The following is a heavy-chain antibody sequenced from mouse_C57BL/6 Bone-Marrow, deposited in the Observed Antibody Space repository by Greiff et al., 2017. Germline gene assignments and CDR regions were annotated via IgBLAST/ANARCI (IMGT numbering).Heavy chain of an antibody. D-gene: IGHD1-1*01. CDR2: INPYNGGT. CDR3: SRESYNYGSSYENCAMDD. J-gene: IGHJ4*01. V-gene: IGHV1-19*01. Sequence: VQLQQSGPVLVKPGASVKMSCTASGYTFTDYYMNWVKQSHGKSLEWIGVINPYNGGTSYNQKFKGKAPLTVDKSSSTAYMELNSLTSEDSAVYYSSRESYNYGSSYENCAMDDWGKGTSVTVSS. CDR1: GYTFTDYY.